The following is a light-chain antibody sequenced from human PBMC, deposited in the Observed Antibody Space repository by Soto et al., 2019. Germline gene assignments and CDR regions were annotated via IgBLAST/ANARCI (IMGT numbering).Light chain of an antibody. J-gene: IGKJ1*01. CDR3: QKDNTVPWA. Sequence: DIQMTQSPSSLSASVGDRVTITCRASQDIKEYVAWYQQKPGKVPKLLIFAASTLQSGVPSRFSGSGSGTDFTLTIGSLQPEDVATYYCQKDNTVPWAFGQGTKVEIK. CDR2: AAS. CDR1: QDIKEY. V-gene: IGKV1-27*01.